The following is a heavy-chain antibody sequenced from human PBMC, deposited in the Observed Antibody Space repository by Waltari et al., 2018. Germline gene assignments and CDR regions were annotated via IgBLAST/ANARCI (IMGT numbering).Heavy chain of an antibody. CDR2: LWYDGSSQ. V-gene: IGHV3-33*01. D-gene: IGHD3-22*01. CDR3: ARGDYDYSGYIDY. CDR1: GFTFRIYA. J-gene: IGHJ4*02. Sequence: CAASGFTFRIYAMHWVRQAPGKGLEWVAVLWYDGSSQYYADSVKGRITISRDKSKDTLYLQMNSLRAEDTAVYYCARGDYDYSGYIDYWGQGTLVTVSS.